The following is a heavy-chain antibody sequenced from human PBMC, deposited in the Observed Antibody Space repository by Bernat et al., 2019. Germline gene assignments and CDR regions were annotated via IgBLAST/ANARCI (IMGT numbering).Heavy chain of an antibody. CDR1: GFTFSSYG. Sequence: QVQLVESGGGVVQPGRSLRLSCAASGFTFSSYGMHWVHQAPGTGLEWVAVIWYDGSNKYYADSVKGRFTISRENSKNTMYLQMNSLRAEDTAVYYCARAGYDFWSGYYTHIAYFDYWGQGTLVTVSS. CDR3: ARAGYDFWSGYYTHIAYFDY. J-gene: IGHJ4*02. V-gene: IGHV3-33*01. CDR2: IWYDGSNK. D-gene: IGHD3-3*01.